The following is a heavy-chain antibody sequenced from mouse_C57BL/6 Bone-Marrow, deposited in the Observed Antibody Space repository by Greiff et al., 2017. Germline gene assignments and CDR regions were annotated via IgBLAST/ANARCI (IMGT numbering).Heavy chain of an antibody. V-gene: IGHV5-17*01. Sequence: EVQVVESGGGLVKPGGSLKLSCAASGFTFSDYGMHWVRQAPEEGLEWVAYISSGSSTIYYADTVKGRFTISRDNAKNTLFLQMTSLRSEDTAMYYCARASQAYYYAMDYWGQGTSVTVSS. J-gene: IGHJ4*01. CDR2: ISSGSSTI. D-gene: IGHD3-2*02. CDR1: GFTFSDYG. CDR3: ARASQAYYYAMDY.